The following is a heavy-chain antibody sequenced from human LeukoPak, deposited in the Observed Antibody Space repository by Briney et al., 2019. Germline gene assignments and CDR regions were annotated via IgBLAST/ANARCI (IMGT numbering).Heavy chain of an antibody. CDR1: GGSVSGGSYY. J-gene: IGHJ4*02. CDR2: FYYTGST. D-gene: IGHD5/OR15-5a*01. V-gene: IGHV4-61*01. Sequence: XTLSLTCXVSGGSVSGGSYYWSWIRQPPGKGLEWIGYFYYTGSTNYNPSLKSRVTISVDTSKNQFSLRLSSVTAADTAVYYCASGQFLVSNDYWGQGILVTVSS. CDR3: ASGQFLVSNDY.